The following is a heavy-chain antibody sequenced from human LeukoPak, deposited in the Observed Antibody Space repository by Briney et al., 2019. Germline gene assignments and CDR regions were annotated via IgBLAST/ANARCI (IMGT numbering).Heavy chain of an antibody. CDR1: GFTFSSYA. J-gene: IGHJ4*02. V-gene: IGHV3-23*01. Sequence: GGSLRLSCAASGFTFSSYAMSWVRQAPGKGLEWVSAISGSGGSTYYADSVKGRFTISRDNSKNTLYLQMNSLRAEDTAVYYCATSGTIFGVVISYFDHWGQGTLVTVSS. D-gene: IGHD3-3*01. CDR2: ISGSGGST. CDR3: ATSGTIFGVVISYFDH.